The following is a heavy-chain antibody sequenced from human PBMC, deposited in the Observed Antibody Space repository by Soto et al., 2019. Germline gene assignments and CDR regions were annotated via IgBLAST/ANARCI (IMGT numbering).Heavy chain of an antibody. D-gene: IGHD1-1*01. CDR3: ARTGPGMYNWFDP. CDR2: IEKDGTKK. CDR1: GFTFNIYW. V-gene: IGHV3-7*01. J-gene: IGHJ5*02. Sequence: EVQLVESGGGLVQPGGSLRLSCDASGFTFNIYWMTWVRQAPGKGLEWVANIEKDGTKKYYMDSVKGRFTISRDNAKNSLYLQMDSLRTEDTAVYYCARTGPGMYNWFDPWGQGTLVTVSS.